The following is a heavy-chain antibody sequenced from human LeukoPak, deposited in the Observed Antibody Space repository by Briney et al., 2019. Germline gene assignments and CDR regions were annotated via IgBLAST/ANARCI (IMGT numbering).Heavy chain of an antibody. V-gene: IGHV1-2*02. J-gene: IGHJ4*02. CDR2: INPNSGGT. Sequence: GASVKVSCKASGYIFTGYYMHWVRQAPGQGLEWMGWINPNSGGTNYAQKFQGRVTMTRDTSISTAYMELSRLRSDDTAVYYCARGNERDFWSGYTFDYWGQGTLVTVSS. CDR1: GYIFTGYY. D-gene: IGHD3-3*01. CDR3: ARGNERDFWSGYTFDY.